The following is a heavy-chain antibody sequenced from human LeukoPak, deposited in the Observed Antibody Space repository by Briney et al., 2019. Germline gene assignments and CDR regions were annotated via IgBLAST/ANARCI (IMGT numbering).Heavy chain of an antibody. CDR3: ARIAIEWFDP. V-gene: IGHV4-39*02. CDR1: GGSLSSTTYY. CDR2: IHYSGST. Sequence: SETLSLTCIVSGGSLSSTTYYWGWLRQPPGTGLEWIGSIHYSGSTYYNPSLKSRVTISVDTSKNHFSLKLGSVTAADTAVYYCARIAIEWFDPWGQGTLVTVSS. J-gene: IGHJ5*02. D-gene: IGHD2-21*01.